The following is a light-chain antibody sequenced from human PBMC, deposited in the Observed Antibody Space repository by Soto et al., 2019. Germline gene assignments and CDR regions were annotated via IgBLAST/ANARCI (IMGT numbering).Light chain of an antibody. CDR1: QSVSRN. V-gene: IGKV3-15*01. CDR3: QQYNNWPPLT. J-gene: IGKJ4*01. CDR2: AAS. Sequence: EIVMTQSPATLSVSPGERATLSCRASQSVSRNLAWYQQKPGQAPRLLIYAASTRATGIPARFSGSGSGTEFTLTISILQSEDFAVYYCQQYNNWPPLTFGGGTKVEIK.